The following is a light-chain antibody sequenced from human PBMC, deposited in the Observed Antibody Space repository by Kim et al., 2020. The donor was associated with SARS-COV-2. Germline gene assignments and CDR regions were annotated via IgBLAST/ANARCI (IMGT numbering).Light chain of an antibody. V-gene: IGLV6-57*04. Sequence: NFMLTQPHSVSESPGKTVIISCTRSGGSIASNFVQWYQQRPGSAPTSLIYEDNRRVSGVPDRFSGSIDSSSNSASLTISGLETEDEADYYCQSYDSTTWVFGGGTKLTVL. CDR1: GGSIASNF. J-gene: IGLJ3*02. CDR2: EDN. CDR3: QSYDSTTWV.